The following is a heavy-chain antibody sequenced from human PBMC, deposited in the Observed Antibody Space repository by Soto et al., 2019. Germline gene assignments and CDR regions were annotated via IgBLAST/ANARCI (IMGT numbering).Heavy chain of an antibody. J-gene: IGHJ6*02. D-gene: IGHD1-7*01. CDR1: GGSISSYY. Sequence: SETLSVTCTVSGGSISSYYWSWIRQPPGKGLEWIGYIYYSGSTNYNPSLKSRVTISVDTSKNQFSLKLSSVTAADTAVYYCARFNWNYGYYYYGMDVWGQGTTVTVSS. V-gene: IGHV4-59*01. CDR2: IYYSGST. CDR3: ARFNWNYGYYYYGMDV.